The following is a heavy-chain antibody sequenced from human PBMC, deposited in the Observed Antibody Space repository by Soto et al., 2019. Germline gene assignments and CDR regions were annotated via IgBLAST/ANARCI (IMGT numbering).Heavy chain of an antibody. D-gene: IGHD3-3*01. CDR3: ARGFDFWSGYYLDY. CDR2: ISYDGSNK. Sequence: VQLVESGGGVVQPGRSLRLSCAASGFTFSSYAMHWVRQAPGKGLEWVAVISYDGSNKYYADSVKGRFTISRDNSKNTLYLQMNSLRAEDTAVYYCARGFDFWSGYYLDYWGQGTLVTVSS. V-gene: IGHV3-30-3*01. J-gene: IGHJ4*02. CDR1: GFTFSSYA.